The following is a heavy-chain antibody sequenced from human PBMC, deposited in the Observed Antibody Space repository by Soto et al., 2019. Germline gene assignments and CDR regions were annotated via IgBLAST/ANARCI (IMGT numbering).Heavy chain of an antibody. CDR1: GFSLSTTRVG. J-gene: IGHJ4*02. CDR3: APTLVAGLGYYFDY. D-gene: IGHD6-19*01. CDR2: IYWDDDK. V-gene: IGHV2-5*02. Sequence: QITLKESGPTLVKPTQTLTLTCTFSGFSLSTTRVGVGWIRQPPGKALEWLALIYWDDDKRYSPFLKSRLTTTKGTPKNPVVPNTTNLDPMDTGTYFCAPTLVAGLGYYFDYWGQGTLVTVSS.